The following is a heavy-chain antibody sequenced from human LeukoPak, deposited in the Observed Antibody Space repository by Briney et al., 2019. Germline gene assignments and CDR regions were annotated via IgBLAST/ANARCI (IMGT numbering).Heavy chain of an antibody. V-gene: IGHV3-23*01. CDR1: GFTFSSYA. Sequence: GGSLRLSCAASGFTFSSYAMSWVRQAPGKGLEWVSAISGSGGSTYYADSVKGRFTISRDNSKNTLYLQMNSLRAEDTAVYYCAKDGDIAVAGTTVEYFQHWGQGTLVTVSS. CDR3: AKDGDIAVAGTTVEYFQH. D-gene: IGHD6-19*01. CDR2: ISGSGGST. J-gene: IGHJ1*01.